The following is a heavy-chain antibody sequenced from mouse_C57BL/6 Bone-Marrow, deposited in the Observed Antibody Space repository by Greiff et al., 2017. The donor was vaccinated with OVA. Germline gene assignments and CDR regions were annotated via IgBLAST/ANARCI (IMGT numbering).Heavy chain of an antibody. J-gene: IGHJ3*01. CDR2: INPSTGGT. V-gene: IGHV1-42*01. D-gene: IGHD1-1*01. Sequence: VQLQQSGPELVKPGASVKLSCKASGYSFTGYYMHWVKQSPEKSLEWIGDINPSTGGTTYNQKFKAQATLTVDKSSSTAYMQLKSLTSEDSAVYCCTRYYGSSGGFAYWGQGTLVTGSA. CDR1: GYSFTGYY. CDR3: TRYYGSSGGFAY.